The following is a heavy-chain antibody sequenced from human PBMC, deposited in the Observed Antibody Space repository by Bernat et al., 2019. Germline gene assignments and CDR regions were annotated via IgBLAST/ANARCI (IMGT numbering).Heavy chain of an antibody. CDR1: GFTFSSYA. J-gene: IGHJ3*02. CDR2: ISYDGSNK. D-gene: IGHD1-14*01. CDR3: ASAIRDRGAFDI. V-gene: IGHV3-30-3*01. Sequence: VQLVESGGGLVQPGGSLRLSCAASGFTFSSYAMHWVRQAPGKGLEWVAVISYDGSNKYYADSVKGRFTISRDNSKNTLYLQMNSLRAEDTAVYYCASAIRDRGAFDIWGQGTMVTVSS.